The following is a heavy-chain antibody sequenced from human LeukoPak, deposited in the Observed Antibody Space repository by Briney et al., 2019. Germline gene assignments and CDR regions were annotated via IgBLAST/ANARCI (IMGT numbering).Heavy chain of an antibody. CDR3: ARSTLGTMTRLGDY. D-gene: IGHD1-1*01. CDR2: ISKDGTND. Sequence: GGSLRLSCAAPGFIFSSHTMHWVRQAPGKGLEWVALISKDGTNDYYADSVKGRFTISRDNSKNTLYLQMNSLISEDTAVYYCARSTLGTMTRLGDYWGQGTLVTVSS. CDR1: GFIFSSHT. V-gene: IGHV3-30-3*01. J-gene: IGHJ4*02.